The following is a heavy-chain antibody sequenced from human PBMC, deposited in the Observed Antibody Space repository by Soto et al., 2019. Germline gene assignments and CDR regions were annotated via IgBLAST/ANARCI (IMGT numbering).Heavy chain of an antibody. Sequence: SVKVSCKASGGTFSGNAISWVRQAPGQGLEWMGGIIPIFGTTNYAQKFQDRVAITADESTSTAYLELTGLRSEDTAVYYCARENSIASLSYYYGMDVWGQGTTVTVSS. CDR3: ARENSIASLSYYYGMDV. V-gene: IGHV1-69*13. J-gene: IGHJ6*02. D-gene: IGHD6-6*01. CDR2: IIPIFGTT. CDR1: GGTFSGNA.